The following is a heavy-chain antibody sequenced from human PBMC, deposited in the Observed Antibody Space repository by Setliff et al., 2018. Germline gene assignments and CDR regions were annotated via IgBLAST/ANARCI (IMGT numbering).Heavy chain of an antibody. D-gene: IGHD3-3*01. Sequence: GGSLRLSCAASGFTFSNAWMNWVRQAPGKGLEWVGRIKGKTDGLATDYAAPVKGRFTISRDDSTNKLYLQMNSLKTEDTAVYYCARGYYIPRGSHIVAYYYMDVWGKGTPVTVSS. CDR2: IKGKTDGLAT. J-gene: IGHJ6*03. V-gene: IGHV3-15*07. CDR3: ARGYYIPRGSHIVAYYYMDV. CDR1: GFTFSNAW.